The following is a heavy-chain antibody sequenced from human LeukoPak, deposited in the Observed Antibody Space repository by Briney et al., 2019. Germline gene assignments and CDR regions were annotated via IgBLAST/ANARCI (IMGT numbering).Heavy chain of an antibody. D-gene: IGHD6-19*01. CDR2: INPNSGGT. J-gene: IGHJ4*02. CDR1: GYTFTGYY. CDR3: AILSGVAMAGIFDY. V-gene: IGHV1-2*02. Sequence: ASVKVSCKASGYTFTGYYMHWVRQAPGQGLEWMGWINPNSGGTNYAQKFQGRVTMTRDTSISTAYMELSRLRSDDTAVYYCAILSGVAMAGIFDYWGQGTLVTVSS.